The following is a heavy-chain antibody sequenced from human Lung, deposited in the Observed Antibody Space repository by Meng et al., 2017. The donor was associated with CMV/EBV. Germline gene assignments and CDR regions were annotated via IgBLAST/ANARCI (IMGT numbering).Heavy chain of an antibody. CDR3: ARCFRGGVTHRRFGVLRSSYFFDY. Sequence: SETXSPXXAAYGGSFSAYCWSWIRQPPGRGLEWVGEINHSGTTNYNPSLESGVTISPETSTNQFSLKLSAVTAADKAVYYCARCFRGGVTHRRFGVLRSSYFFDYWGLGTXVTVSS. CDR2: INHSGTT. V-gene: IGHV4-34*01. D-gene: IGHD3-3*01. J-gene: IGHJ4*02. CDR1: GGSFSAYC.